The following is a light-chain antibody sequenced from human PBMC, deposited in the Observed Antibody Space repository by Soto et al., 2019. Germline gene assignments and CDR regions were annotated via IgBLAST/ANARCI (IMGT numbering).Light chain of an antibody. CDR2: SNN. V-gene: IGLV1-44*01. CDR3: AAWDDSLTDYV. J-gene: IGLJ1*01. Sequence: QSVLTQAPSASETPGQRVTISCSGGSSNIGRNTVNWYQQLPGTAPKLLIYSNNRRPSGVPDRFSGSKSGTSASLAISGLQSXDEADYYCAAWDDSLTDYVFGTGTKVTVL. CDR1: SSNIGRNT.